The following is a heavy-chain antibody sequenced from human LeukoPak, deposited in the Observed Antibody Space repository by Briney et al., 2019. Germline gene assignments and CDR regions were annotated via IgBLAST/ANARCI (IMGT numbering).Heavy chain of an antibody. J-gene: IGHJ4*02. CDR2: ISYDGSNK. CDR1: GFTFSSYG. CDR3: AREVVVTYYFDY. D-gene: IGHD3-22*01. V-gene: IGHV3-30*03. Sequence: GGSLRLSCAASGFTFSSYGMHWVRQAPGKGPEWVAVISYDGSNKYYADSVKGRFTISRDNSKNTLYLQMNSLRAEDTAVYYCAREVVVTYYFDYWGQGTLVTVSS.